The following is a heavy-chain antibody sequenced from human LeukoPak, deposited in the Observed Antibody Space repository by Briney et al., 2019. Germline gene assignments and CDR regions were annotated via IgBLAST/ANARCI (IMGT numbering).Heavy chain of an antibody. V-gene: IGHV4-61*01. J-gene: IGHJ5*02. Sequence: MPSETLSLTCTVSGGSVSSSSYYWSWIRQPPGKGLEWIGYICYSGSTNYNPSLKSRVTISVDTSKNQFSLKLSSVTAADTAVYYCARFRDGYNSWFDPWGQGTLVTVSS. CDR3: ARFRDGYNSWFDP. CDR1: GGSVSSSSYY. D-gene: IGHD5-24*01. CDR2: ICYSGST.